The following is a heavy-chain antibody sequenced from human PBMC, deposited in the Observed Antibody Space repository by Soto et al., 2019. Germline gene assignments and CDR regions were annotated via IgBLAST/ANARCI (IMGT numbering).Heavy chain of an antibody. V-gene: IGHV1-18*01. D-gene: IGHD1-1*01. J-gene: IGHJ3*02. CDR3: ARVSPASTTGTTLDAFDI. CDR1: GYSFTSYV. CDR2: ISAYNGNT. Sequence: ASVKVSCKASGYSFTSYVISWVRQAPGQGLEWMGWISAYNGNTNYAQKLQGRVTMTTDTSTSTAYMELRSLRSDDTAVYYCARVSPASTTGTTLDAFDIWGQGTMVTVSS.